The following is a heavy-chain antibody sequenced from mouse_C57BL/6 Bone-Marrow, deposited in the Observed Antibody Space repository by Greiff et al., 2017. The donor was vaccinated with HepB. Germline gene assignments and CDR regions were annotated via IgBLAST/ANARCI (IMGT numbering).Heavy chain of an antibody. Sequence: QVQLQQSGAELVKPGASVKLSCKASGYTFTEYTIHWVKQRSGQGLEWIGWFYPGSGSIKYNEKFKDKATLTADKSSSTVNMELSRLTSEDSAVYFCARHEDRPMVTTDGLWFAYWGQGTLVTVSA. J-gene: IGHJ3*01. CDR3: ARHEDRPMVTTDGLWFAY. CDR1: GYTFTEYT. CDR2: FYPGSGSI. D-gene: IGHD2-2*01. V-gene: IGHV1-62-2*01.